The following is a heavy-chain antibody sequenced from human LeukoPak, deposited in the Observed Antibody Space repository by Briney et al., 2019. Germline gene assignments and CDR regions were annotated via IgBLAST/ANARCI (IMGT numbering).Heavy chain of an antibody. Sequence: GASVKVSCKASGGTFSSYAISWVRQAPGQGLEWMGRIIPILGIANYAQKFQGRVTITADKSTSTAYMELSSLRSEDTAVYYCASLPYDYGSGSFNFDYWGQGTLVTVSS. D-gene: IGHD3-10*01. J-gene: IGHJ4*02. V-gene: IGHV1-69*04. CDR1: GGTFSSYA. CDR2: IIPILGIA. CDR3: ASLPYDYGSGSFNFDY.